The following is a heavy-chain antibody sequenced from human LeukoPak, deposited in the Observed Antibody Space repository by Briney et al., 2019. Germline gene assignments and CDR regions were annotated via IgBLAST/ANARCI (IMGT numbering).Heavy chain of an antibody. Sequence: SLKVSCKASGGTFSSYAISWVRQAPGQGLEWMGRIIPIFGTANYAQKFQGRVTITTDESTSTAYMELSSLRSEDTAVYYCARLDVLTGYRAFDIWGQGTMVTVSS. V-gene: IGHV1-69*05. CDR2: IIPIFGTA. D-gene: IGHD3-9*01. J-gene: IGHJ3*02. CDR3: ARLDVLTGYRAFDI. CDR1: GGTFSSYA.